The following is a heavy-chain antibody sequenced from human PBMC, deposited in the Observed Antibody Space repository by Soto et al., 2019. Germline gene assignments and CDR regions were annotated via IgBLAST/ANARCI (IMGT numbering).Heavy chain of an antibody. CDR1: GYTFTSYD. D-gene: IGHD3-10*01. CDR3: ARGPRNDYALGSYSYFRH. J-gene: IGHJ1*01. V-gene: IGHV1-8*01. Sequence: QVQLVQSGAEVKKPGASVKVSCKASGYTFTSYDISWVRQATGQGLEWMGWMNPNNGNTDYATKFQGRVTMTMNTYICKAYMELTRLRSEDAAVYYCARGPRNDYALGSYSYFRHWGQGTLVTVSS. CDR2: MNPNNGNT.